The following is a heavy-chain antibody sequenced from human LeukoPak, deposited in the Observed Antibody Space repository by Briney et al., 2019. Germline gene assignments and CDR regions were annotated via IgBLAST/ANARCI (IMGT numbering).Heavy chain of an antibody. J-gene: IGHJ4*02. V-gene: IGHV1-2*02. Sequence: ASVKVSCKASGYTFTSYYMHWVRQAPGQGLEWMGWINPNSGVTNYEQKFQGRVTMTRDTSITTAYMELSRLRSDDTAVYYCARVPYYYNKDYFDYWGQGTLVTVSS. CDR2: INPNSGVT. CDR3: ARVPYYYNKDYFDY. D-gene: IGHD3-22*01. CDR1: GYTFTSYY.